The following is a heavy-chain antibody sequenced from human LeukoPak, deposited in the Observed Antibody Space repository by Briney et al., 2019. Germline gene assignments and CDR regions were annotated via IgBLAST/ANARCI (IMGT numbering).Heavy chain of an antibody. CDR2: INHSGST. CDR3: ARMGYCSSTNCYGGGDFDS. Sequence: SETLSLTCAVYGGSFSGYYWSWIRQPPGKGLEWIGEINHSGSTNYNPPLKSRVSLSVDTSKNQFSLKLSSVTAADTAVYYCARMGYCSSTNCYGGGDFDSWGQGTLVTVSS. D-gene: IGHD2-2*01. CDR1: GGSFSGYY. J-gene: IGHJ4*02. V-gene: IGHV4-34*01.